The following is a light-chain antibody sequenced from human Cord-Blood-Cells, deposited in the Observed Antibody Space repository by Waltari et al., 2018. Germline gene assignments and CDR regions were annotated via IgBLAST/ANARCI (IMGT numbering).Light chain of an antibody. V-gene: IGLV2-14*01. J-gene: IGLJ3*02. CDR1: SSVVGGYNY. CDR3: SSYTSSSTWV. Sequence: QPALTQPASVSGSPGQSITISSTGTSSVVGGYNYVSWYQQHPGKAPKLMIYDVSNRPSGVSNRFSGSKSGNTASLTISGLQAEDEADYYCSSYTSSSTWVFGGGTKLTVL. CDR2: DVS.